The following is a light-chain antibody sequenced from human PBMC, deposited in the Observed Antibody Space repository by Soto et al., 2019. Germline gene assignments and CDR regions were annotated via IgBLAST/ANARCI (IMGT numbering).Light chain of an antibody. CDR1: QSIGRS. J-gene: IGKJ4*01. CDR2: DAS. V-gene: IGKV3-11*01. Sequence: EVVLTQSPATLSLSLGVRATLSCRTSQSIGRSLAWYQQRPGQAPSLLISDASNRATGIPARFRGSGSGTDFSLTISSLEPEDFAVYYCQHRYSWPLTFGGGTKVEIK. CDR3: QHRYSWPLT.